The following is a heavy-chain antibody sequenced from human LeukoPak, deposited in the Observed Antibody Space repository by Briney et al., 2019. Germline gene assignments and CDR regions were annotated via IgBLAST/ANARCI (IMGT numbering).Heavy chain of an antibody. Sequence: GGSLRLSCAASGFTFSAYAMTWVRQAPGNGLQWVSTIGSTGITYYPDSVKGRFTISRDIPKNTLYLQMNSLRADDTAVYYCAKDSVVVPSAPYGMDVWGRGTTVTVSS. D-gene: IGHD2-21*01. V-gene: IGHV3-23*01. CDR3: AKDSVVVPSAPYGMDV. J-gene: IGHJ6*02. CDR1: GFTFSAYA. CDR2: IGSTGIT.